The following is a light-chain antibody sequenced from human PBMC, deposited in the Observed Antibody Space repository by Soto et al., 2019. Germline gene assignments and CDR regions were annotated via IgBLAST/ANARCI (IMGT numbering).Light chain of an antibody. CDR2: STS. CDR3: QQYNDWPLT. Sequence: EIVMTQSPATLSVSPRDIATLSCRASQSISINLAWYQQKPGQAPRLLIYSTSTRATGVPARFSGSGSRTEFTLTISSLQSEDFAVYYCQQYNDWPLTFGQGTRLDLK. CDR1: QSISIN. V-gene: IGKV3-15*01. J-gene: IGKJ5*01.